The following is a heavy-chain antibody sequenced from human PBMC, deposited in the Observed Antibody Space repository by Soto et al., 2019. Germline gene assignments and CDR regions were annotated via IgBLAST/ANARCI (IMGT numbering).Heavy chain of an antibody. Sequence: SETLSLTCTVSGGSISSYYWSWIRQPPGKGLEWIGYIYYSGSTNYNPSLKSRVTISVDTSKNQFFLKLSSVTAADTAVYYCARDFNLPVVGGGWFDPWGQGTLVTVSS. CDR3: ARDFNLPVVGGGWFDP. V-gene: IGHV4-59*01. D-gene: IGHD2-15*01. J-gene: IGHJ5*02. CDR1: GGSISSYY. CDR2: IYYSGST.